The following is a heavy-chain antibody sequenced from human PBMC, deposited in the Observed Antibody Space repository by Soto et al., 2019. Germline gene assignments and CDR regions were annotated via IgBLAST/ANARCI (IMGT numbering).Heavy chain of an antibody. J-gene: IGHJ5*02. V-gene: IGHV3-23*01. CDR3: AKDSLVVVAATPANWFDP. D-gene: IGHD2-15*01. CDR1: GFTFSSYA. CDR2: ISGSGGST. Sequence: EVQLLESGGGLVQPGGSLRLSCAASGFTFSSYAMSWVRQAPGKGLEWVSAISGSGGSTYYADSVKGRFTISRDNSKNTLYLQMISLRAEDTAVYYCAKDSLVVVAATPANWFDPGGQGTLVTVSS.